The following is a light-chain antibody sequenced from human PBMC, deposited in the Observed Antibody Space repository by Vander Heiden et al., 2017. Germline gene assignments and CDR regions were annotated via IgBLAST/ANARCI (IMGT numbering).Light chain of an antibody. J-gene: IGLJ2*01. CDR3: AAWDDSLNGVV. Sequence: QSLLSQPPSSSGTPGHSVTLSRSGGSSNIGSNTGNWYQQLPGTAPKLLIYSNNQRPSGVPDRFSGSKSGTSASLAISGLQSEDGADYYCAAWDDSLNGVVFGGGTKLTVL. V-gene: IGLV1-44*01. CDR1: SSNIGSNT. CDR2: SNN.